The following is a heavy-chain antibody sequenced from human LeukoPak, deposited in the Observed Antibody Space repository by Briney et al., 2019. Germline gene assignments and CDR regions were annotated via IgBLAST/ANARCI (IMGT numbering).Heavy chain of an antibody. J-gene: IGHJ3*01. CDR1: GGSISSSSYY. CDR2: IYYSGST. V-gene: IGHV4-39*01. CDR3: ARPANYDFWSGYSGD. Sequence: SETLSLTCTVSGGSISSSSYYWGWIRQPPGKGLEWIGSIYYSGSTYYNPSLKSRVTISVDTSKNQFSLKLSSVTAADTAVYYCARPANYDFWSGYSGDWGQGTMVTVSS. D-gene: IGHD3-3*01.